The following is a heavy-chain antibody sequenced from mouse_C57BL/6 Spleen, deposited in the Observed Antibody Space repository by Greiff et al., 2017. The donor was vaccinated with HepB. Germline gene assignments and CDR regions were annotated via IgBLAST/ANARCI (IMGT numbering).Heavy chain of an antibody. CDR1: GYTFTDYE. J-gene: IGHJ2*01. V-gene: IGHV1-15*01. CDR3: TNYYDSSSFDY. D-gene: IGHD1-1*01. Sequence: QVQLQQSGAELVRPGASVTLSCKASGYTFTDYEMHWVKQTPVHGLEWIGAIDPETGGTAYNQKFKGKAILTADKSSSTAYMELRSLTSEDSAGYYCTNYYDSSSFDYWGQGTTLTVS. CDR2: IDPETGGT.